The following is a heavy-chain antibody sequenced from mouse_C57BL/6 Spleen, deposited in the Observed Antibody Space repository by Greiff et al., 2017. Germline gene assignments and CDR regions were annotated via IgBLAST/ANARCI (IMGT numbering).Heavy chain of an antibody. CDR3: ARSNDGYSHFDY. D-gene: IGHD2-3*01. J-gene: IGHJ2*01. CDR1: GYTFTSYW. CDR2: IDPSDSYT. Sequence: QVQLQQPGAELVKPGASVKLSCKASGYTFTSYWMQWVKQRPGQGLEWIGEIDPSDSYTNYNQKFKGKATLTVDTSSSTAYMQLSSLTSEDSAVYYCARSNDGYSHFDYWGQGTTLTVSS. V-gene: IGHV1-50*01.